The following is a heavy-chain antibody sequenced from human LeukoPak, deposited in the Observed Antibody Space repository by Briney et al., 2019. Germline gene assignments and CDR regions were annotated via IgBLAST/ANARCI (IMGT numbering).Heavy chain of an antibody. CDR1: GYSFTDYY. CDR3: ALWEIVHYAFDF. J-gene: IGHJ3*01. D-gene: IGHD5-12*01. V-gene: IGHV1-2*02. CDR2: INPNSGGT. Sequence: ASVKVSCKASGYSFTDYYMHWVRQAPGQGLEWMGWINPNSGGTNYAQKFQGRVTMTRDTSISTAYMELNRLRSDNTAVYYCALWEIVHYAFDFWGQGTMVTVSS.